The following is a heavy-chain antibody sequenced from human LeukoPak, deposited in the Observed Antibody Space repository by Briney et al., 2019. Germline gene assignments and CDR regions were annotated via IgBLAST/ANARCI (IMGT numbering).Heavy chain of an antibody. CDR3: ATVVATIGWFDP. CDR2: FDPEDGET. D-gene: IGHD5-12*01. J-gene: IGHJ5*02. Sequence: ASVKVSCKVSGYTLTELSMHWVRQAPGKGLEWMGGFDPEDGETIYAQKFQGRVTMTEDTSTDTAYMELSSLRSEDTAVYYCATVVATIGWFDPWGQGTLVTVSS. CDR1: GYTLTELS. V-gene: IGHV1-24*01.